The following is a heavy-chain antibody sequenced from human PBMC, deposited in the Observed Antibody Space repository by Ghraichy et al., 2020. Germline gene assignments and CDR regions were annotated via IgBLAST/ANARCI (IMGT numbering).Heavy chain of an antibody. Sequence: GKSLNISCKGSGYSFTSYWIGWVRQMPGKGLEWMGIIYPGDSDTRYSPSFQGQVTISADKSISTAYLQWSSLKASDTAMYYCARPNRLPGDAHYYYYGMDVWGQGTTVTVSS. V-gene: IGHV5-51*01. CDR2: IYPGDSDT. CDR1: GYSFTSYW. CDR3: ARPNRLPGDAHYYYYGMDV. D-gene: IGHD4-11*01. J-gene: IGHJ6*02.